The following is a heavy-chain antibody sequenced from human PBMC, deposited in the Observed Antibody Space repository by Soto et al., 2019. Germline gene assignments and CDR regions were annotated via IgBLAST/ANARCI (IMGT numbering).Heavy chain of an antibody. CDR1: GGSISNYY. CDR2: IFSSGST. CDR3: ARQRRDFDY. J-gene: IGHJ4*02. Sequence: SETLSLTCTVSGGSISNYYWGWIRQPPGKGLQWIGYIFSSGSTNYNPSLKSRVTISVDTSKNQFSLNLSSVTAADTAVYYCARQRRDFDYWGQGSLVTVSS. V-gene: IGHV4-59*08.